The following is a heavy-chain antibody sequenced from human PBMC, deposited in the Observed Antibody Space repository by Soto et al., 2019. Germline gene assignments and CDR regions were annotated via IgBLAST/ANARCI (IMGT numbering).Heavy chain of an antibody. CDR3: TSLYYGH. CDR1: EFTCTYAW. CDR2: IKSKTDGGTT. Sequence: GALRLSCAASEFTCTYAWMSWVRQAPGEGLEWFGRIKSKTDGGTTDYSAPVKGRFTISRDESQNTLYLQMNSLKTEDTAVYYCTSLYYGHWGQGTLVTVSS. J-gene: IGHJ4*02. V-gene: IGHV3-15*01. D-gene: IGHD3-16*02.